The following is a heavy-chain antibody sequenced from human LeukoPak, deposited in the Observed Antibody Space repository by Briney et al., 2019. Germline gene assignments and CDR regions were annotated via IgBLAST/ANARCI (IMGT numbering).Heavy chain of an antibody. CDR1: GYIFTTYY. V-gene: IGHV1-2*02. CDR2: INPYSGGT. CDR3: ARDGQYSSSSDWFDP. D-gene: IGHD6-13*01. Sequence: ASVKVSCKASGYIFTTYYMHWVRQVPGQGLGWMGWINPYSGGTNYAQKFEGRVTMTRDTSISTAYMELSRLISDDTAVYYCARDGQYSSSSDWFDPWGQGTLVTVSS. J-gene: IGHJ5*02.